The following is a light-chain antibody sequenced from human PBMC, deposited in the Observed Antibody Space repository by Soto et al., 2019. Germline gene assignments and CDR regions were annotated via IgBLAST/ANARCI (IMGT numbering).Light chain of an antibody. CDR3: QQYYSTPPHFT. V-gene: IGKV4-1*01. Sequence: DIVMTQSPDSLAVSLGERATINCQSSQSVLYSSNNKNYLAWYQQKPGQPPKLLIYWASTRESGVPDRFSGSGSGTDFTLTISSLQAEDVADYYCQQYYSTPPHFTFGPGTKVDIK. CDR1: QSVLYSSNNKNY. J-gene: IGKJ3*01. CDR2: WAS.